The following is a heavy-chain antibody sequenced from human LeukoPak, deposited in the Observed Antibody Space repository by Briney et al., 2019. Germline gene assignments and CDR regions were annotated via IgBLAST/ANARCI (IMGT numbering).Heavy chain of an antibody. CDR1: GYTFTNCA. D-gene: IGHD3-16*02. Sequence: ASVKVSCKASGYTFTNCAITWVRQAPGQGPEWMGWISPYNGDRRDALKFQDRVTMTTDTSTTTAYMELRSLRSDDTAVYYCARLRLGELSLGFDPWGQGTLVTVSS. J-gene: IGHJ5*02. CDR2: ISPYNGDR. V-gene: IGHV1-18*01. CDR3: ARLRLGELSLGFDP.